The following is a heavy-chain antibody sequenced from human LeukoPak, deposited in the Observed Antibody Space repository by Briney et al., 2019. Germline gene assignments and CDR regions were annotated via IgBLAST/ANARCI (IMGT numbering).Heavy chain of an antibody. J-gene: IGHJ4*02. Sequence: GGSLRLSCAASGFTFSSYAMNWVRQAPGKGLEWVSAISGSGGSTFYIDSVKGRFTISRDNSKNTVFLQVNSLRADDTAVYYCAKGSGYDSGWYYFDFWGQGALVTVSS. CDR3: AKGSGYDSGWYYFDF. V-gene: IGHV3-23*01. D-gene: IGHD6-19*01. CDR1: GFTFSSYA. CDR2: ISGSGGST.